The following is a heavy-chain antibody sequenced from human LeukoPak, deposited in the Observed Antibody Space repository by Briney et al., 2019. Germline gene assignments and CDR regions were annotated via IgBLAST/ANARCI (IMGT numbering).Heavy chain of an antibody. J-gene: IGHJ4*02. CDR2: INPNSGDT. CDR1: GYTFTAYY. V-gene: IGHV1-2*02. Sequence: GSVKVSCKASGYTFTAYYIHWVRQAPGQGLEWLGWINPNSGDTNYAQKFQGRVTMTRDTSITTAYMELSRLKSDDTAVYYCARGLMSAVGVGYFDYWGQGTLVTVSS. CDR3: ARGLMSAVGVGYFDY. D-gene: IGHD1-26*01.